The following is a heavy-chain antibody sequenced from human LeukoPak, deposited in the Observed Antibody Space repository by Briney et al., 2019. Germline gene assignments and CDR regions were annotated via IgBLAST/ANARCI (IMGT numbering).Heavy chain of an antibody. CDR1: GYTFTSYG. V-gene: IGHV1-18*01. CDR2: ISAYNGNT. D-gene: IGHD3-22*01. Sequence: ASVKVSCKASGYTFTSYGISWVRQAPGQGLEWMGWISAYNGNTNYAQKLQGRVTMTTDTSPSTAYMELRSLRSDDTAVYYCARDFLYYDSSGNFDYWGQGTMVTVSS. CDR3: ARDFLYYDSSGNFDY. J-gene: IGHJ4*02.